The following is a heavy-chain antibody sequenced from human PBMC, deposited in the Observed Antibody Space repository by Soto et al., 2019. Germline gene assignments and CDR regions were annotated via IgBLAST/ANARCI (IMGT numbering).Heavy chain of an antibody. CDR1: GGSFSGYY. CDR3: ARGSIAVAGTPPWYYYYGMDV. CDR2: INHSGST. D-gene: IGHD6-19*01. Sequence: PSETLSLTCAVYGGSFSGYYWSWIRQPPGKGLEWIGEINHSGSTNYNPSLKSRVTISVDTSKNQFSLKLSSVTAADTAVYYCARGSIAVAGTPPWYYYYGMDVWGRGTTVTVSS. J-gene: IGHJ6*02. V-gene: IGHV4-34*01.